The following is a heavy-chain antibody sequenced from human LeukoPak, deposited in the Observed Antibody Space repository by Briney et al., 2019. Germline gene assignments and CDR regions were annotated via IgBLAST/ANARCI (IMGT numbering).Heavy chain of an antibody. J-gene: IGHJ4*02. CDR3: ARGDYGGNRYFDY. D-gene: IGHD4-23*01. V-gene: IGHV4-39*07. CDR2: INHSGST. Sequence: SETLSLTCTVSGGSFSGTNYYYVWIRQPPGKGLEWIGEINHSGSTNYNPSLKSRVTISVDTSKNQFSLKLSSVTAADTAVYYCARGDYGGNRYFDYWGQGTLVTVSS. CDR1: GGSFSGTNYY.